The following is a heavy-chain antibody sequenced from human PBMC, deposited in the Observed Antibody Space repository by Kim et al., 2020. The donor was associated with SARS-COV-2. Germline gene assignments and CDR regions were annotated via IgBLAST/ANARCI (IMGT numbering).Heavy chain of an antibody. J-gene: IGHJ4*02. CDR3: ARDVVDYGDYYFDY. D-gene: IGHD4-17*01. V-gene: IGHV3-30-3*01. CDR2: ISYDGSNK. CDR1: GFTFSSYA. Sequence: GGSLRLSCAASGFTFSSYAMHWVRQAPGKGLEWVAVISYDGSNKYYADSVKGRFTISRDNSKNTLYLQMNSLRAEDTAVYYCARDVVDYGDYYFDYWGQGTLVTVSS.